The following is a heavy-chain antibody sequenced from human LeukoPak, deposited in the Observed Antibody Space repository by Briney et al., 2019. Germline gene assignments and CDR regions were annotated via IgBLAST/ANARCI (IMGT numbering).Heavy chain of an antibody. CDR1: GFTFSSDW. V-gene: IGHV3-7*01. CDR2: INQDGSEK. Sequence: PGGSLRLSCGASGFTFSSDWMSWVRQAPGKGLEWVANINQDGSEKYYVDSVKGRFTISRDNGKNSLYLQMNSLRAEDTAVYYCARDVNYYGSGAYWFDPWGQGTLVTVSS. D-gene: IGHD3-10*01. CDR3: ARDVNYYGSGAYWFDP. J-gene: IGHJ5*02.